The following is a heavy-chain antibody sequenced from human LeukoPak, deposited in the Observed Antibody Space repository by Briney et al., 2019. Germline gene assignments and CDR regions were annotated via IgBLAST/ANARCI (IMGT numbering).Heavy chain of an antibody. V-gene: IGHV1-69*04. D-gene: IGHD5-12*01. Sequence: SVKVSCKASGYTFTSYGISWVRQAPGQGLEWVGRIIPILGIANYAQKFQGRVTITADKSTSTAYMELSSLRSEDTAVYYCARGGYSGYGVFDYWGQGTLVTVSS. CDR1: GYTFTSYG. CDR2: IIPILGIA. CDR3: ARGGYSGYGVFDY. J-gene: IGHJ4*02.